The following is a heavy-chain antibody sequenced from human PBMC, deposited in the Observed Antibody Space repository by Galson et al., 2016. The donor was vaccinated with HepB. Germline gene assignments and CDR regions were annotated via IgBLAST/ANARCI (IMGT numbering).Heavy chain of an antibody. V-gene: IGHV1-46*01. Sequence: SVKVSCKASGYTFINYYMHWVRQAPGQGLEWTGIGNPRTGSTSYAQKFQDRVTVTRDTSTSTVYMELSSLRSEDTAVYYCARDRGSNSLKGYGVDVWGQGTTVTVSS. J-gene: IGHJ6*02. CDR2: GNPRTGST. CDR1: GYTFINYY. CDR3: ARDRGSNSLKGYGVDV. D-gene: IGHD2-21*01.